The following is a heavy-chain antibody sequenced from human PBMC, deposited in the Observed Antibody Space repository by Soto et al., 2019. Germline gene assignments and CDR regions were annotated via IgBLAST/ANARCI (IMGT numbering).Heavy chain of an antibody. V-gene: IGHV1-2*02. D-gene: IGHD1-26*01. CDR2: INPNSGGT. Sequence: ASVKVSCKASGYTFTGYHMHWVRQAPGQGLEWMGWINPNSGGTDYAQKFQGRVTMTRDTSISTAYMELSRLRSDDTAVYYCAGGVLSGSYYNWFDPWGQGTPVTVSS. CDR1: GYTFTGYH. J-gene: IGHJ5*02. CDR3: AGGVLSGSYYNWFDP.